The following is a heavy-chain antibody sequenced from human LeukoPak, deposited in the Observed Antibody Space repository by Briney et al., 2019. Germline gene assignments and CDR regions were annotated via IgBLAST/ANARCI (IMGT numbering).Heavy chain of an antibody. CDR3: ARGGRRTYYDYIWGSSGAHDI. V-gene: IGHV1-18*04. J-gene: IGHJ3*02. CDR1: GYTFTGYY. Sequence: ASVKVSCKASGYTFTGYYMHWVRQAPGQGLEWMGWISAYNGDTNYAQKLQGRATMTTDTSTSTAYMELRSLRSDDTAVYYCARGGRRTYYDYIWGSSGAHDIWGQGTMVTVSS. CDR2: ISAYNGDT. D-gene: IGHD3-16*01.